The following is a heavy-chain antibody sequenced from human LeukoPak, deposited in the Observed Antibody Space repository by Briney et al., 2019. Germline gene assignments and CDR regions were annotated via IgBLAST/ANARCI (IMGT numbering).Heavy chain of an antibody. CDR3: AKISSTWSKYDY. Sequence: GGSLRLSCAASGFTASSNYMSWVRQAPGKGLEWVSVIYSGGSTYYADSVKGRFTISRDNAKNSLYLQMNSLRAEDTAVYYCAKISSTWSKYDYWGQGTLVTVSS. J-gene: IGHJ4*02. CDR2: IYSGGST. V-gene: IGHV3-66*01. CDR1: GFTASSNY. D-gene: IGHD6-13*01.